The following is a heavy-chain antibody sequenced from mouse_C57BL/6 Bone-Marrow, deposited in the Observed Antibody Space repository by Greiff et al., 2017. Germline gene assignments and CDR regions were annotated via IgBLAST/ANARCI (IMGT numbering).Heavy chain of an antibody. J-gene: IGHJ3*01. V-gene: IGHV1-22*01. CDR3: ARQLRLLAWFAY. CDR2: INPNNGGT. Sequence: VQLKQSGPELVKPGASVKMSCKASGYTFTDYNMHWVKQSHGKSLEWIGYINPNNGGTSYNQKFKGKATLTVNKSSSTAYMELRSLTSEDSAVYYCARQLRLLAWFAYWGQGTLVTVSA. CDR1: GYTFTDYN. D-gene: IGHD3-2*02.